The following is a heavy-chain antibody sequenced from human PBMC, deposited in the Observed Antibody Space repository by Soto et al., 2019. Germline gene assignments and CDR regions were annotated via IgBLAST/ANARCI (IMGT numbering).Heavy chain of an antibody. D-gene: IGHD3-22*01. V-gene: IGHV3-30*18. J-gene: IGHJ6*02. CDR2: ISYDGSNK. CDR1: GFTFSSYG. CDR3: ANGGSSCYIGHYYGMDV. Sequence: AESLTLSCAASGFTFSSYGMHWVRQAPGKGLEWVAVISYDGSNKYYAHSVKGRVTISRDNSKSTLYLQMNSLRSEDTAVYYCANGGSSCYIGHYYGMDVWGQGTLVTVSS.